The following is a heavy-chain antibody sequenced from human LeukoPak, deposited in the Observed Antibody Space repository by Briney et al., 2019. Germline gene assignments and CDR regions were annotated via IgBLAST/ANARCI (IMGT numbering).Heavy chain of an antibody. V-gene: IGHV3-30-3*01. CDR1: GFTFSSYA. J-gene: IGHJ4*02. D-gene: IGHD5-18*01. CDR2: ISYDGSNK. Sequence: PGGSLRLSCAASGFTFSSYAMHWVRQAPGKGLEWVAVISYDGSNKYYADSVKGRFTISRDNSKNTLYLQMNSLRAEDTAVYYCARGVQLWAETYFDYWGQGTLVTVSS. CDR3: ARGVQLWAETYFDY.